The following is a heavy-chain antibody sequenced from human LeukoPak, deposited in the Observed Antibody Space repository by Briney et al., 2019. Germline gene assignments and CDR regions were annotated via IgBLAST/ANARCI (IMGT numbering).Heavy chain of an antibody. CDR3: ARRLTQYDCFDP. J-gene: IGHJ5*02. D-gene: IGHD2-2*01. V-gene: IGHV6-1*01. CDR2: TYYRHTWYN. Sequence: SQTLSLTCAISGDSVSSNSVTWNWVRQSPSRGLEWLGRTYYRHTWYNDYAVSVRVRITVNPDTAKNQFTLHLNSVTPEDTAVYYCARRLTQYDCFDPWGQGILVTVSS. CDR1: GDSVSSNSVT.